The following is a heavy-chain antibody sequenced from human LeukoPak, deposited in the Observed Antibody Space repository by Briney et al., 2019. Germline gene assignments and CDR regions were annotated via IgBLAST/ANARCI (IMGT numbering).Heavy chain of an antibody. J-gene: IGHJ4*02. CDR1: GYCFSTYW. D-gene: IGHD1-1*01. CDR2: IYPGDSET. CDR3: ARPTSLAFDY. Sequence: GESLKISCKGSGYCFSTYWIAWVRQMPGKGLEWMGIIYPGDSETRYSPSFQGQVTISADKSISTAYLQWSSLKASDTAMYYCARPTSLAFDYWGQGTQVTVSS. V-gene: IGHV5-51*01.